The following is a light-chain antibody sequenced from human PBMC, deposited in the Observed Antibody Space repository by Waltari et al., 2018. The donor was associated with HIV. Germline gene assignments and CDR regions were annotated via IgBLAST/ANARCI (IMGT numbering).Light chain of an antibody. V-gene: IGLV1-44*01. CDR3: AAWDDRLNVWL. CDR2: SSD. J-gene: IGLJ3*02. Sequence: QSVLTQPPSASGTPGQRVTISCSGGSSNIGVNTVTWYQQVPGTAPKIIVYSSDQRPSGVSDRFSGSKSGASASLAISGLQSEDEADYYCAAWDDRLNVWLFGGGTKLTVL. CDR1: SSNIGVNT.